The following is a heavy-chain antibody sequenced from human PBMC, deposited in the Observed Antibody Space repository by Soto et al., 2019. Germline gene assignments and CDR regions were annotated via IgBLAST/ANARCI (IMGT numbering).Heavy chain of an antibody. D-gene: IGHD3-3*01. CDR1: GGSISSGCYY. Sequence: PSETLSLTCPVSGGSISSGCYYWSWIRQHPGKGLEWIGYIYYSGSTYYNPSLKSRVTISVDTSKNQFSLKLSSVTAADTAVYYCARDSKAYYDFWSGYVWGQGTLVTVSS. CDR3: ARDSKAYYDFWSGYV. V-gene: IGHV4-31*03. CDR2: IYYSGST. J-gene: IGHJ4*02.